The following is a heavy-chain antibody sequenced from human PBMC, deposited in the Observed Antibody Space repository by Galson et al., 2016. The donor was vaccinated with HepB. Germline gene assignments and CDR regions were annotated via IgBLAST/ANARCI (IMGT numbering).Heavy chain of an antibody. J-gene: IGHJ3*01. CDR3: VRDSGLCSGGSCYGDAFDF. CDR1: GFTLSSYW. Sequence: SLRLSCAASGFTLSSYWMTWVRQAPGKGLEWVANIKQDGIEKYHADSVRGRFTISRDNTKNSLYLQMSDLRAEDTAVYYCVRDSGLCSGGSCYGDAFDFWGQGTMVTVSS. CDR2: IKQDGIEK. D-gene: IGHD2-15*01. V-gene: IGHV3-7*01.